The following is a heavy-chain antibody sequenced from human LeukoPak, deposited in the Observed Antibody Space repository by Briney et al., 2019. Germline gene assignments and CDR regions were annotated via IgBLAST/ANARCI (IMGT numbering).Heavy chain of an antibody. CDR3: ARVGAYCTSTSCLDY. CDR1: GYTFTNYG. J-gene: IGHJ4*02. Sequence: ASVKVSCKASGYTFTNYGISWVRQAPGQGLEWMGWISAYNGNTNYAQKLQGRVTMTTDTSTSTAYMELRSLTSDDTAVYYCARVGAYCTSTSCLDYWGQGTLVTVSS. V-gene: IGHV1-18*01. D-gene: IGHD2-2*01. CDR2: ISAYNGNT.